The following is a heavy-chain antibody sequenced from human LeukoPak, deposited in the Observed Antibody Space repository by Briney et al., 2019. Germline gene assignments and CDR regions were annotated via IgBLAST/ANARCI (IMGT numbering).Heavy chain of an antibody. CDR1: GFTFSSYA. J-gene: IGHJ5*02. CDR2: ISGSGGST. V-gene: IGHV3-23*01. CDR3: SKSLDYRAITWCHL. Sequence: GGSLRLSCAASGFTFSSYAMSWVRQAPGKGLEWVSAISGSGGSTYYADSVKGRFTISRDNSKNTLYLQMNILRAEDTAVYYCSKSLDYRAITWCHLWGEGTLVSLSS. D-gene: IGHD1-26*01.